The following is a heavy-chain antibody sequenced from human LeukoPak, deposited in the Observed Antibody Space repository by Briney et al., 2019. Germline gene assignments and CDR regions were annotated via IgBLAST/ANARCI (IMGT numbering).Heavy chain of an antibody. D-gene: IGHD6-6*01. CDR1: GFTFSDYY. V-gene: IGHV3-11*06. CDR3: ARYSSSYDTAFDY. CDR2: ISSSSSYT. Sequence: GGSLRLSCAASGFTFSDYYMSWIRQAPGKGLEWVSYISSSSSYTNYADSVKGRFTISRDNAKNSLYLQMNSLRAEDTAVYYCARYSSSYDTAFDYWGQGTLVTVSS. J-gene: IGHJ4*02.